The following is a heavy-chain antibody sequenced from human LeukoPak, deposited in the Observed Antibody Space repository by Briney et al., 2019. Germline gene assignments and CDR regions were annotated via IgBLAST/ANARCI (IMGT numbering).Heavy chain of an antibody. CDR1: GFTFSSYA. D-gene: IGHD3-3*01. CDR2: ISGSGGST. CDR3: AKDRGYYDFWSGYYLGNYFDY. V-gene: IGHV3-23*01. J-gene: IGHJ4*02. Sequence: GGSLRLSCAASGFTFSSYAMSWVRQAPGKGLEWVSAISGSGGSTYYADSVKGRVAIFRDNSKNTLYLQMNSLRAEDTAVYYCAKDRGYYDFWSGYYLGNYFDYWGQGTLVTVSS.